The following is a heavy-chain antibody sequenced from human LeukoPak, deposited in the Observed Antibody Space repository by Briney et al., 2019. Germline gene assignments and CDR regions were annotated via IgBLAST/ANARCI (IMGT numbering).Heavy chain of an antibody. CDR1: GGSISSSSYY. D-gene: IGHD6-6*01. CDR3: ARAIAARRRVGWDYFDY. Sequence: SETLSLTCTVSGGSISSSSYYWGWIRQPPGKGLEWIGSIYHSGSTYYNPSLKSRVTISVDTSKNQFSLKLTSVTAADTAVYYCARAIAARRRVGWDYFDYWGQGTLVTVSS. J-gene: IGHJ4*02. CDR2: IYHSGST. V-gene: IGHV4-39*07.